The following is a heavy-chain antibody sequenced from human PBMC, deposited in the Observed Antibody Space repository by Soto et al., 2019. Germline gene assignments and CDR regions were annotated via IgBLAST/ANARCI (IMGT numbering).Heavy chain of an antibody. J-gene: IGHJ4*02. D-gene: IGHD3-16*01. CDR3: ITAPLR. V-gene: IGHV3-15*01. Sequence: QLVESGGGFVKPGMSLRLTCAASGFTFSNAWMPWVRQAPGNGLEKVGLIRSQGDGGTADYAAPVRGRFTISRDDSQKMVFLHIDSLQPEDTAVYYCITAPLRWGQGTLVTVSS. CDR2: IRSQGDGGTA. CDR1: GFTFSNAW.